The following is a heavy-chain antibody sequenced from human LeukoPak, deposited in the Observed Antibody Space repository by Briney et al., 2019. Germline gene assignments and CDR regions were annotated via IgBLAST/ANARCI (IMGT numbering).Heavy chain of an antibody. Sequence: ASVKVSCKASGYTFTGYYMHWVRQAPGQGLEWMGWINPNSGGTNYAQKFQGRVTMTRDTSTSTVYMELNSLRSEDTAVYYCARSGGGYYENYFDYWGQGTVVTVSS. V-gene: IGHV1-2*02. D-gene: IGHD1-26*01. J-gene: IGHJ4*02. CDR2: INPNSGGT. CDR3: ARSGGGYYENYFDY. CDR1: GYTFTGYY.